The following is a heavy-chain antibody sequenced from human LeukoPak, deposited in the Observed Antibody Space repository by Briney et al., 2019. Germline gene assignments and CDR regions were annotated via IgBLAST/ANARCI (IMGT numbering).Heavy chain of an antibody. Sequence: PGGSLRLSCAASGFTFSSYAMSWVRQAPGKGLEWVSAISGSGGSTYYADSVKGRFTISRDNSKNTLYLQMNSLRAEDTAVYYCAKETLITIFGVAPRAGQFDPWGQGTLVTVSS. J-gene: IGHJ5*02. CDR2: ISGSGGST. D-gene: IGHD3-3*01. V-gene: IGHV3-23*01. CDR1: GFTFSSYA. CDR3: AKETLITIFGVAPRAGQFDP.